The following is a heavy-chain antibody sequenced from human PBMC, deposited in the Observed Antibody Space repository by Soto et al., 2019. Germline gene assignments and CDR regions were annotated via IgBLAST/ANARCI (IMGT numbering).Heavy chain of an antibody. CDR3: ARGPRDIVVVVAARRLDY. D-gene: IGHD2-15*01. CDR2: INHSGRT. CDR1: AGSFRGYY. J-gene: IGHJ4*02. V-gene: IGHV4-34*01. Sequence: QLQLQQWGAGLLKPSETLSLTCAVYAGSFRGYYWSWIRQPPGKGLDWIGEINHSGRTNYNPSLKSRVTISVGTSKNQFSLRLGCVTAADTAVYYCARGPRDIVVVVAARRLDYWGQGTLVTVSS.